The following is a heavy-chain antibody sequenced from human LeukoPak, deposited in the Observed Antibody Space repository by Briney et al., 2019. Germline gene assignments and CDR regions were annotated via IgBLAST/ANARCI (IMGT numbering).Heavy chain of an antibody. Sequence: PGGSLRLSCAASGSTFSSYAMHWVRQAPGKGLVWVSRINSDGSSTSYADSVKGRFTISRDNAKNTLYLQVNSLRVEDTAVYYCASPQSGDYGALYFQHWGPGTLVTVSS. CDR3: ASPQSGDYGALYFQH. J-gene: IGHJ1*01. CDR1: GSTFSSYA. CDR2: INSDGSST. V-gene: IGHV3-74*01. D-gene: IGHD4-17*01.